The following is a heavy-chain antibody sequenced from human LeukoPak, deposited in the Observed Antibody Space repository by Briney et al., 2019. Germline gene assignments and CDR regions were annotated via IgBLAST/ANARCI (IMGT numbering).Heavy chain of an antibody. V-gene: IGHV3-73*01. CDR1: GFTFSGSA. CDR2: IRSQANSYAT. CDR3: TRAYDSSGYDFFYFDD. D-gene: IGHD3-22*01. Sequence: GGSLRLPCGASGFTFSGSAMHWVRQASGKGLEWVGRIRSQANSYATAYVASVKGRFTISRDDSKKTAYLEMNSLRTEDTAVYYCTRAYDSSGYDFFYFDDWGQRTLVTVSS. J-gene: IGHJ4*02.